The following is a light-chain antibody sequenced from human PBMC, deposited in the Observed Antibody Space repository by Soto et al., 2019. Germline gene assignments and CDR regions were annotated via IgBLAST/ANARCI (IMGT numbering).Light chain of an antibody. V-gene: IGLV1-36*01. CDR1: SSNIGNNA. J-gene: IGLJ2*01. CDR3: AAWDDSLNGVV. Sequence: VLTQPPSVSEAPRQRVTISCSGSSSNIGNNAVNWYQQLPGKAPKLLIYYDHLLPSGVSDRFSGSKSGTSASLAISGLQSEDEADYYCAAWDDSLNGVVFGGGTKLTVL. CDR2: YDH.